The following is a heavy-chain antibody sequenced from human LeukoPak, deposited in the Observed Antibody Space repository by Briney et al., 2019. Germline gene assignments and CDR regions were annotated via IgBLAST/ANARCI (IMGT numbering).Heavy chain of an antibody. Sequence: GGSLRLSCAASGFTFSDYYMSWIRQAPGKGLEWVSYISSSSSYTNYADSVKGRFTISRDNAKNSLYLQMNSLSAEDTAVYYCARGTSGTYYDFWSGYFRQALDYYYGMDVWGQGTTVTVSS. CDR1: GFTFSDYY. CDR2: ISSSSSYT. J-gene: IGHJ6*02. D-gene: IGHD3-3*01. CDR3: ARGTSGTYYDFWSGYFRQALDYYYGMDV. V-gene: IGHV3-11*06.